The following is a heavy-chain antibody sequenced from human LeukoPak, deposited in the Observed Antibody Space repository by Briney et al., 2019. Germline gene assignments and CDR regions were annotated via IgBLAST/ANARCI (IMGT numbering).Heavy chain of an antibody. D-gene: IGHD6-6*01. J-gene: IGHJ5*01. V-gene: IGHV4-4*07. Sequence: SETLSLTCSVSGGSISSYYWSWIRRPAGKGLEWVGRIYSSGITNYSPSPKSRVTMSVDTSKNQFPLKLTSVTAADTAVYYCATRPAGNTWAAIFDFWSRGTLVTVSS. CDR2: IYSSGIT. CDR1: GGSISSYY. CDR3: ATRPAGNTWAAIFDF.